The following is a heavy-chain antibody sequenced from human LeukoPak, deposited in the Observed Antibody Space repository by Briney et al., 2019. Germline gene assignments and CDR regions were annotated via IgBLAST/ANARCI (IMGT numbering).Heavy chain of an antibody. CDR1: GGSISSGSYY. D-gene: IGHD1-26*01. J-gene: IGHJ4*02. Sequence: PSETLSLTCTVSGGSISSGSYYWSRIRQPAGKGLEWIGRIYTSGSTTYNSSLKSRVTISLDTSKNHFSLRLSSVTAADTAVYYCARDREVGATGYYFGYWGQGTLVTVSS. CDR2: IYTSGST. CDR3: ARDREVGATGYYFGY. V-gene: IGHV4-61*02.